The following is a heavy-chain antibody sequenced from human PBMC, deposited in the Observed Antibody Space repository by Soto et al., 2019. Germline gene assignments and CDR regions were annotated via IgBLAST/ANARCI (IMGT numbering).Heavy chain of an antibody. CDR2: IIPIFGTA. V-gene: IGHV1-69*12. Sequence: QVQLVQSGAEVKKPGSSVKVSCKASGGTFSSYAFSWVRQAPGQGLEWMGGIIPIFGTANYAQKFQGRVTINADESTSTAYMELSSLRSEDTGVYYCARVRVRFLEWLGSEGWGQGTLVTVSS. J-gene: IGHJ4*02. D-gene: IGHD3-3*01. CDR1: GGTFSSYA. CDR3: ARVRVRFLEWLGSEG.